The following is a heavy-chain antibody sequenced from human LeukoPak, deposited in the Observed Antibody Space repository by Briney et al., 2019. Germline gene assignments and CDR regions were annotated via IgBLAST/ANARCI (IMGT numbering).Heavy chain of an antibody. CDR3: ARHHPRNTVDF. J-gene: IGHJ4*02. CDR2: IYYSGST. D-gene: IGHD2/OR15-2a*01. CDR1: GGSISSYY. V-gene: IGHV4-59*08. Sequence: SETLSLTCTVSGGSISSYYWSWIRQPPGRGLEWIGYIYYSGSTNYNPSLKSRVTISVDTSKNQFSLKLSSVTAADTAVYCCARHHPRNTVDFWGQGTLVTVSS.